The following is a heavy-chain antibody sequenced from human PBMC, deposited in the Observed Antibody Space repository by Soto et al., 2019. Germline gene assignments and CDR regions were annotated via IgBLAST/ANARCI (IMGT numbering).Heavy chain of an antibody. Sequence: AGGSLRLSCAASGFTFSSYAMSWVRQAPGKGLEWVSAISGSGGSTYYADSVKGRFTISRDNSKNTLYLQMNSLRAEDTAVYYCAKGGNYEIVTAPPYYGMDGWGKGATVTVAS. V-gene: IGHV3-23*01. J-gene: IGHJ6*04. D-gene: IGHD3-9*01. CDR1: GFTFSSYA. CDR2: ISGSGGST. CDR3: AKGGNYEIVTAPPYYGMDG.